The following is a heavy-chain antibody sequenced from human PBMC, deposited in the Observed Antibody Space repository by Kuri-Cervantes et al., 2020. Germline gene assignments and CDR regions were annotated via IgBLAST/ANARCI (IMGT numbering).Heavy chain of an antibody. CDR1: GFTFSSHW. V-gene: IGHV3-74*01. Sequence: GESLKISCAASGFTFSSHWMHWVRQAPGKGLVWVSRINSDGNSTVYADSVKGRFTISRDNAKNSLYLQMNSLRAEDTALYYCARDRLIDYQYYYMDVWGKGTTVTVSS. CDR2: INSDGNST. CDR3: ARDRLIDYQYYYMDV. J-gene: IGHJ6*03. D-gene: IGHD2-8*01.